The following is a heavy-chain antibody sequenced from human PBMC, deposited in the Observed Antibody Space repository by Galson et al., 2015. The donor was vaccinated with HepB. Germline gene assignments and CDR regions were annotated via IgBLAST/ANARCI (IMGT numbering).Heavy chain of an antibody. D-gene: IGHD2-21*02. V-gene: IGHV5-51*03. CDR2: IYPGDSDA. CDR3: ARPCRANCGGDCYSCFDY. Sequence: QSGAEVKKSGESLKISCKGSGYRFNSYWIGWVRQTPGKGLEWMGIIYPGDSDARYSPSFQGQVTISADKSINTAYLQWSSLKASDTAMYYCARPCRANCGGDCYSCFDYWGQGTLVTVSS. J-gene: IGHJ4*02. CDR1: GYRFNSYW.